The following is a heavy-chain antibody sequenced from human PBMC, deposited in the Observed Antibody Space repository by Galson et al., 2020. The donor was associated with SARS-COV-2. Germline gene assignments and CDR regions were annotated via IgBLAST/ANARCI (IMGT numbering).Heavy chain of an antibody. CDR3: ARAGGIGSSWGGAFDI. D-gene: IGHD6-13*01. V-gene: IGHV4-30-2*01. J-gene: IGHJ3*02. Sequence: ASETLSLTCAVPGGSISSGDYSWTWIRQPPGLGLEWICYISPSGTTYHTPSLKSRLTMSVDRSKNQFSLNLSSLTAADTAVYYCARAGGIGSSWGGAFDIWGQGTMVTVSS. CDR1: GGSISSGDYS. CDR2: ISPSGTT.